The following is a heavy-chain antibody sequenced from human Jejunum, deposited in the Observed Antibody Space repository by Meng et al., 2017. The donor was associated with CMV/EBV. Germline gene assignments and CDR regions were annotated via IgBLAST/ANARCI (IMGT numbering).Heavy chain of an antibody. V-gene: IGHV3-53*01. CDR2: IYSGGST. J-gene: IGHJ4*02. CDR1: GFTVSRTF. D-gene: IGHD3-10*01. Sequence: SLGRSCAASGFTVSRTFMSWVRQAPGKGLGWVSVIYSGGSTYYTDSVKGRFTISRDNSKNTLDLQMNSLRGEDTALYYCARANFGFDNWGRGTLVTVSS. CDR3: ARANFGFDN.